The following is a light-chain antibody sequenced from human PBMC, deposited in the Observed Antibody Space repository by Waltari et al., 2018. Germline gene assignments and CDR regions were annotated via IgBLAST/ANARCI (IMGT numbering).Light chain of an antibody. Sequence: DIQMTQSPSTLSASVGDRVTIICRASQSISSWLAWYQQKPGKAPKLLIYKASSLESGVPSRFSGSGSGTEFTLTISSLQPDDFATYYCQQYNSYLTFGGGTKVEIK. CDR1: QSISSW. J-gene: IGKJ4*01. V-gene: IGKV1-5*03. CDR3: QQYNSYLT. CDR2: KAS.